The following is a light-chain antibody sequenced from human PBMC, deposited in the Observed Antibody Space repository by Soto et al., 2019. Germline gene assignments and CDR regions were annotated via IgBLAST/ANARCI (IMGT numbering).Light chain of an antibody. CDR3: QTWTTGILV. CDR2: LNSDGRH. CDR1: SGHSSYA. J-gene: IGLJ2*01. Sequence: QSVLTQSPSASASLGASVRLTCTLSSGHSSYAIAWHQQQPEKGPRYLMKLNSDGRHTKGDGIPDRFSGSSSGAERYLTISSLQSEDDGDYYCQTWTTGILVFGGGTKLTVL. V-gene: IGLV4-69*01.